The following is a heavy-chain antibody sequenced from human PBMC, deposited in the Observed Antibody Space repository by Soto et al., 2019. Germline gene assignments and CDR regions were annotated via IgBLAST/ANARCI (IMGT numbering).Heavy chain of an antibody. D-gene: IGHD6-6*01. CDR3: ARDERQFVPNSENFDI. CDR1: GYTFRNYG. Sequence: QVQLLQSGPEVKKPGASVKLSCKASGYTFRNYGINWVRQAPGQGLEWMGWISAYNGDTNYAQNFQGRVTLATDTPTSTAYLELRSLKSDDTAMYYCARDERQFVPNSENFDIWGQGTTVTVSS. CDR2: ISAYNGDT. V-gene: IGHV1-18*01. J-gene: IGHJ3*02.